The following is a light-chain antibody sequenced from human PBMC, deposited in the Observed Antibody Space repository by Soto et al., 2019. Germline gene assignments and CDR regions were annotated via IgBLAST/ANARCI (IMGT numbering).Light chain of an antibody. CDR3: QQFGTASLVT. CDR1: QSVNTKY. J-gene: IGKJ3*01. Sequence: EIVLTQSPGTLSLSPGERATLSCRASQSVNTKYLAWYQQKPGQAPRLLISGVSSRATGIPDRFSGSGSGTDFILIICRVEPEDFAVYYCQQFGTASLVTFGPGTKVDIK. V-gene: IGKV3-20*01. CDR2: GVS.